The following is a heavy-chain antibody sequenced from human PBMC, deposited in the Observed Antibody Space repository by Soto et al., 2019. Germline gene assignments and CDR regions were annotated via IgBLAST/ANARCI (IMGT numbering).Heavy chain of an antibody. J-gene: IGHJ5*02. V-gene: IGHV4-4*07. CDR1: GGSFRGFY. Sequence: ASETLSLTCAVSGGSFRGFYWTWIRQSPGKGLEWLGRIYATGTTDYNPSLKSRVMMSVDTSKKQFSLKLRSVTAADTAVYYCVRDGTKTLRDWFDPWGQGISVTVSS. D-gene: IGHD1-1*01. CDR2: IYATGTT. CDR3: VRDGTKTLRDWFDP.